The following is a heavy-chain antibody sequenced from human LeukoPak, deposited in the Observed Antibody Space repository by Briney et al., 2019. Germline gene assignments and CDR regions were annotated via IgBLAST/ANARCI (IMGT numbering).Heavy chain of an antibody. CDR1: GGSISSSSYY. D-gene: IGHD3-10*01. CDR3: ARRKVGSGSYYDY. Sequence: SETLSLTCTVSGGSISSSSYYWGWIRQPPGKGLEWIGSIYYSGSTYYNPSLKSRVTISVDTSKNQFSLKLSSVTAADTAVYYCARRKVGSGSYYDYWGQGTLVTVSS. V-gene: IGHV4-39*01. CDR2: IYYSGST. J-gene: IGHJ4*02.